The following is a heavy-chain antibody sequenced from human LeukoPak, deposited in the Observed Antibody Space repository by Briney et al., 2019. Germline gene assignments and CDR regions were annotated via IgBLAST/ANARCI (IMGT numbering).Heavy chain of an antibody. CDR3: ARGLFDYLYYFDY. D-gene: IGHD5-12*01. J-gene: IGHJ4*02. V-gene: IGHV3-11*06. CDR2: ISPSSDNT. Sequence: GGSLRLSCAASGFTFSDYYMSWIRQAPGRGLEWLSYISPSSDNTPYADSVKGRFTISRDNAKNSLYLQMNSLRAEDTAVYYCARGLFDYLYYFDYWGQGTLVTVSS. CDR1: GFTFSDYY.